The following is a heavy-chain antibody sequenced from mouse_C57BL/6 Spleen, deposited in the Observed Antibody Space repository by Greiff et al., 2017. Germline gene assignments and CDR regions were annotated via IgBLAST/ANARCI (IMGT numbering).Heavy chain of an antibody. V-gene: IGHV1-80*01. CDR1: GYAFSSYW. D-gene: IGHD1-1*01. Sequence: QVQLKESGAELVKPGASVKISCKASGYAFSSYWMNWVKQRPGKGLEWIGQIYPGDGDTNYNGKFKGKATLTADKSSSTAYMQLSSLTSEDSAVYFCARGAYGSSYWYFDVWGTGTTVTVSS. CDR3: ARGAYGSSYWYFDV. CDR2: IYPGDGDT. J-gene: IGHJ1*03.